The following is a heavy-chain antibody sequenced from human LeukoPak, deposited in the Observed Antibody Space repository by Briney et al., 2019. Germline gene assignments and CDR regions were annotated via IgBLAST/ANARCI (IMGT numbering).Heavy chain of an antibody. V-gene: IGHV3-7*01. CDR3: ARLLWLARDFDY. D-gene: IGHD3-10*01. J-gene: IGHJ4*02. Sequence: GGSLRLSCAASGFTSSSYWMSWVRQAPGKGLEWVANIKQDGSEKYYVDSVKGRFTISRDNAKNSLYLQMNSLRAEDTAVYYCARLLWLARDFDYWGQGTLVTVSS. CDR1: GFTSSSYW. CDR2: IKQDGSEK.